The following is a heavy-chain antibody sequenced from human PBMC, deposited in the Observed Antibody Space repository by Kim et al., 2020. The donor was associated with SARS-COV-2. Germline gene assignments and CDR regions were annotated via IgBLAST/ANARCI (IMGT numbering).Heavy chain of an antibody. Sequence: ASVKVSCKASGYTFTTYAMNWVRQAPGQGLEWMGWINTNTGNPTYAQGFTGRFVFSLDTSVSTAYLQISSLKAEDTAVYYCVRVGAVAGMGNWFDPWGQGTLVTVSS. V-gene: IGHV7-4-1*02. J-gene: IGHJ5*02. CDR3: VRVGAVAGMGNWFDP. D-gene: IGHD6-19*01. CDR2: INTNTGNP. CDR1: GYTFTTYA.